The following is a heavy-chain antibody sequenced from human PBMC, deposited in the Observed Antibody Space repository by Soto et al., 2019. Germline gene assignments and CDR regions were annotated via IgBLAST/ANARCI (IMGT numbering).Heavy chain of an antibody. CDR3: ARNFTQRGGMDV. Sequence: GSLRLSCAASGFTFSNYAMTWVRQGPGQGLEWVAAISGSGFVTYYAASVKGRFTISRDNSKNTLYLQMDSLTAADTAIYYCARNFTQRGGMDVWGQGTTVTVSS. J-gene: IGHJ6*02. CDR2: ISGSGFVT. D-gene: IGHD6-25*01. CDR1: GFTFSNYA. V-gene: IGHV3-23*01.